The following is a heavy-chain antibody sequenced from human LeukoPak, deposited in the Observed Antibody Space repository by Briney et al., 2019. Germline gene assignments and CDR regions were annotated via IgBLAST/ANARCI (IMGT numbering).Heavy chain of an antibody. Sequence: SVKVSCKASGGTFSSHAISWVRQAPGQGLEWMGGIIPIFGTANYAQKFQGRVTITADESTSTAYMELSSLRSEDTAVYYCARGGGGYSYGYYYYFDYWGQGTLVTVSS. CDR2: IIPIFGTA. J-gene: IGHJ4*02. D-gene: IGHD5-18*01. CDR3: ARGGGGYSYGYYYYFDY. V-gene: IGHV1-69*01. CDR1: GGTFSSHA.